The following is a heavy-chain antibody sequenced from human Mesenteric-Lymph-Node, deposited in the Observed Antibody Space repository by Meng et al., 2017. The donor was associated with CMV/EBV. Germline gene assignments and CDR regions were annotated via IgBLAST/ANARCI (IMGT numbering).Heavy chain of an antibody. V-gene: IGHV4-31*01. D-gene: IGHD2-2*02. CDR1: SIRTGGYY. J-gene: IGHJ4*02. Sequence: SIRTGGYYWSRIRQHPGKGLEWIGYIYNSGTTYSNPSLKSPVTISGDTSKNQFSLTLSSVTAADTAVYYCARGCSATNCYTGGFDSWGQGILVTVSS. CDR3: ARGCSATNCYTGGFDS. CDR2: IYNSGTT.